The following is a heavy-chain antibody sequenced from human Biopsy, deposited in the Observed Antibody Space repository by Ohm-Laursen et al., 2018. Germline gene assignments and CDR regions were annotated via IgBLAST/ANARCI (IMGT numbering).Heavy chain of an antibody. D-gene: IGHD6-13*01. CDR1: GGSFNGYF. CDR3: ARVPLPGIGAAYQGRFLYGMDV. J-gene: IGHJ6*02. Sequence: SDTLSLTCAVYGGSFNGYFWSWIRQPPGKGLEWIGYINQSGSTNYSPSLKSRVTISVDTAEKQFSLILRSVTAADTAVYYCARVPLPGIGAAYQGRFLYGMDVWGQGTTVTVSS. V-gene: IGHV4-34*01. CDR2: INQSGST.